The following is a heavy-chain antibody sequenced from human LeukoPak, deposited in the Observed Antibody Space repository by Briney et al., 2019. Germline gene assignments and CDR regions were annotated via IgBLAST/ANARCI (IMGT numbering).Heavy chain of an antibody. Sequence: SVKVSCKASGGTFSSYAISWVRQAPGQGLEWMGRIIPILGIANYAQKFQDRVTITADKSTSTAYMELSSLRSEDTAVYYCATPDTGGSYGEYRYYFDYWGQGTLVTVSS. D-gene: IGHD1-26*01. V-gene: IGHV1-69*04. CDR3: ATPDTGGSYGEYRYYFDY. J-gene: IGHJ4*02. CDR2: IIPILGIA. CDR1: GGTFSSYA.